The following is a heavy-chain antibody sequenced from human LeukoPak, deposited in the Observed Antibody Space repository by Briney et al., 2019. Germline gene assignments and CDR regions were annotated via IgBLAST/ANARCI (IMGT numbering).Heavy chain of an antibody. J-gene: IGHJ4*02. Sequence: GGSLRLSCAASGFTFSSYSMNWVRQAPGKGLEWVSSISSSSSYIYYADSVKGRFTISRDNAKNSLYLQMNSLRAEDTAVYYCAKASYGDYVSNYWGQGTLVTVSS. CDR2: ISSSSSYI. CDR1: GFTFSSYS. D-gene: IGHD4-17*01. CDR3: AKASYGDYVSNY. V-gene: IGHV3-21*04.